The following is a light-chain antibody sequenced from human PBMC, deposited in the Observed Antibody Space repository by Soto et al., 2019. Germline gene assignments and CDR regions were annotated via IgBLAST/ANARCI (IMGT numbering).Light chain of an antibody. V-gene: IGLV1-40*01. CDR3: QSYDSTLRGSV. CDR2: GNN. Sequence: QSVLTQPPSVSRAPGQRVTISCTGGSSNIGSTYDVHWYQQFPGTAPKLLIYGNNNRPSGVPDRFSGSKSGTSASLAITGLQPGDEADYYWQSYDSTLRGSVFGTGTKLTV. CDR1: SSNIGSTYD. J-gene: IGLJ1*01.